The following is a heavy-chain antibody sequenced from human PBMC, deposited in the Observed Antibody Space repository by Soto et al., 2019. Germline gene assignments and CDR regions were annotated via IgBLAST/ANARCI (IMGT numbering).Heavy chain of an antibody. D-gene: IGHD3-10*01. V-gene: IGHV1-69*13. CDR2: IIPIFGTA. CDR3: ARGVGSGSYYNQYNWFDP. J-gene: IGHJ5*02. Sequence: ASVKVSCKASGGTFSSYAISWVRQAPGQWLEWMGGIIPIFGTANYAQKFQGRVTITADESTSTAYMELRSLRSDDTAVYYCARGVGSGSYYNQYNWFDPWGQGTLVTVSS. CDR1: GGTFSSYA.